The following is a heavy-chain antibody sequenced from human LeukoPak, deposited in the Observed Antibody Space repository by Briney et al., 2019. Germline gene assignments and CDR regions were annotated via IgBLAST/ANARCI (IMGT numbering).Heavy chain of an antibody. CDR1: GFTFSSYA. CDR2: ISYDGSNK. CDR3: ARDRVDYDYYYYMDV. J-gene: IGHJ6*03. D-gene: IGHD2-15*01. V-gene: IGHV3-30*01. Sequence: GGSLRLSCAASGFTFSSYAMHWVRQAPGKGLEWVAVISYDGSNKYYADSVKGRFTISRDNSKNTLYLQMNSLRAEDTGVYYCARDRVDYDYYYYMDVWGKGTTVTVSS.